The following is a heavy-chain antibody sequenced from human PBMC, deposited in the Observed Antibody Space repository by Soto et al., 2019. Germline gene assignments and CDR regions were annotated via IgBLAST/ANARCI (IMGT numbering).Heavy chain of an antibody. CDR3: AAWAEGATEVH. J-gene: IGHJ4*02. CDR1: GFTFNIYA. V-gene: IGHV3-23*01. D-gene: IGHD2-15*01. Sequence: PGGSVRLACAASGFTFNIYALNWVRQAPGKGLEWVSGITKTGDNTYYADSVKGRFTISRDNSKATLYLQMNSLRAEDTAVYYCAAWAEGATEVHWGQGTLVTVSS. CDR2: ITKTGDNT.